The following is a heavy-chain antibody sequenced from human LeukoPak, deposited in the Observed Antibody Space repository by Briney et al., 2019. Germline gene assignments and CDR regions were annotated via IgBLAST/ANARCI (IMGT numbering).Heavy chain of an antibody. CDR2: IYSTGTI. J-gene: IGHJ5*02. V-gene: IGHV3-66*01. D-gene: IGHD6-13*01. CDR1: GFTVSDNQ. CDR3: VRDDRSSWFDH. Sequence: GGSLTLSCAASGFTVSDNQMSWVRQAPGQGLEWVSMIYSTGTIYYADSVKGRFTISRDNSKNTVYLQINSLRAEDTAVYYCVRDDRSSWFDHWGQGTLVTVSS.